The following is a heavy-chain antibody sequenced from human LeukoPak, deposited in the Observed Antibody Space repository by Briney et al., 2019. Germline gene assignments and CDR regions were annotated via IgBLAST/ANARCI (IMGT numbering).Heavy chain of an antibody. D-gene: IGHD3-22*01. V-gene: IGHV4-31*03. CDR1: GGSISSGGYY. Sequence: SETLSLTCTVSGGSISSGGYYWSWIRQHPGKGPEWIGYIYYSGSTYYNPSLKSRVTISVDTSKNQFSLKLSSVTAADTAVYYCARVGYYDSSGYYNWFDPWGQGTLVTVSS. J-gene: IGHJ5*02. CDR3: ARVGYYDSSGYYNWFDP. CDR2: IYYSGST.